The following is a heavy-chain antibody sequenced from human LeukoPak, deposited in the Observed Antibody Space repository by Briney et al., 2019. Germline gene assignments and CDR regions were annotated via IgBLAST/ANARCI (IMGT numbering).Heavy chain of an antibody. CDR1: GFTFTSSA. Sequence: ASVKVSCKASGFTFTSSAVQWVRQARGQRLEWIGWIVVGSGNTNYAQKFQERVTITRDMSASTAYMELSSLRSEDTAVYYCAVISSGWSLYYFDYWGQGTLVTVSS. V-gene: IGHV1-58*01. J-gene: IGHJ4*02. D-gene: IGHD6-19*01. CDR2: IVVGSGNT. CDR3: AVISSGWSLYYFDY.